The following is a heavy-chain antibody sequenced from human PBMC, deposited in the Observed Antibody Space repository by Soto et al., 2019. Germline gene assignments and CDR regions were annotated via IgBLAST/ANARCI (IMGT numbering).Heavy chain of an antibody. D-gene: IGHD3-10*01. CDR2: INNDGIST. CDR3: AGGGVAGAGTYYNDY. V-gene: IGHV3-74*01. Sequence: EVQLVESGGGLVQPGGSLRLSCAASGFTFSSYWMHWVRQAPGKGLVWVSRINNDGISTSYADSVKGRLTISRDNAKNTLYLQVNSLRAEDTAVYYCAGGGVAGAGTYYNDYWGRGTLVTVSS. J-gene: IGHJ4*02. CDR1: GFTFSSYW.